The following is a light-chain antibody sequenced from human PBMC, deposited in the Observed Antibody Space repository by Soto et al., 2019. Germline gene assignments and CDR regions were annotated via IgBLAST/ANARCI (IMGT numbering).Light chain of an antibody. Sequence: IGLTQSPGTLSLSPGERATLSCRASQSVSSNYLAWYQQKPGQAPRLLIYGASTRATGIPARFSGSGSGTDFTLTISRLEPEDFAVYYCQQYGTSPWTFGQGTKVDIK. CDR2: GAS. CDR3: QQYGTSPWT. J-gene: IGKJ1*01. V-gene: IGKV3-20*01. CDR1: QSVSSNY.